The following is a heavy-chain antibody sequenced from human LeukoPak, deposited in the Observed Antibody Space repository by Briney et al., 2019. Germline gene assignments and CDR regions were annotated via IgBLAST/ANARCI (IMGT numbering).Heavy chain of an antibody. V-gene: IGHV3-23*01. CDR2: ISGSGGSI. CDR3: ARDRLHYGEYEKTFDY. D-gene: IGHD4-17*01. J-gene: IGHJ4*02. CDR1: GFTFSSYA. Sequence: GGSLRLSCAASGFTFSSYAMSWVRQAPGKGLEWVSAISGSGGSIYYADSVKGRFTISRDNSKNTLYLQMNSLRAEDTAVYYCARDRLHYGEYEKTFDYWGQGTLVSVSS.